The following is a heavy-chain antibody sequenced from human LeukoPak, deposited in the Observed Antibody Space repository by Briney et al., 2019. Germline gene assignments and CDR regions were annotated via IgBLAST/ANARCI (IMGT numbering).Heavy chain of an antibody. CDR1: RFTFSSFG. D-gene: IGHD3-10*01. CDR3: AKGRYYGSGNSFAYFQH. J-gene: IGHJ1*01. V-gene: IGHV3-30*18. CDR2: ISYDGSNK. Sequence: GGSLRLSCAASRFTFSSFGMHWVRQAPGKGPERVAVISYDGSNKYYADSVKGRFTISRDNSKNTLYLQMNSLRAEDTAVYYCAKGRYYGSGNSFAYFQHWGQGTLVTVSS.